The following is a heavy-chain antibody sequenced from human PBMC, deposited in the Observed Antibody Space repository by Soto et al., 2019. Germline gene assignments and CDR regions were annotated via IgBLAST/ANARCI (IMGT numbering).Heavy chain of an antibody. J-gene: IGHJ4*02. Sequence: SETLSLTCAVSGGSISSSNWWSWVRQPPGKGLEWIGEIYHSGSTNYNPSLKSRVTISVDKSKNQFSLKLSSVTAADTAVYYCARGRIYGSGSYYFDYWGQGTLVTVSS. D-gene: IGHD3-10*01. CDR1: GGSISSSNW. CDR3: ARGRIYGSGSYYFDY. CDR2: IYHSGST. V-gene: IGHV4-4*02.